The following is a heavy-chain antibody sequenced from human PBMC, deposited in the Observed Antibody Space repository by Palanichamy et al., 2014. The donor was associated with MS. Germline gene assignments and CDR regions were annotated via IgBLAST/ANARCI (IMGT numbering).Heavy chain of an antibody. Sequence: VQLLESGGGLVQPGGSLRLSCAASGFTFSSYAMSWVRQAPGKGLEWVSAISGSGGSTYYADSVKGRFTISRDNSKNTLYLQMNSLRAEDTAVYYCAKGNAFTAMPLMAFDYWGQGTLVTVSS. J-gene: IGHJ4*02. V-gene: IGHV3-23*01. CDR1: GFTFSSYA. D-gene: IGHD5-18*01. CDR3: AKGNAFTAMPLMAFDY. CDR2: ISGSGGST.